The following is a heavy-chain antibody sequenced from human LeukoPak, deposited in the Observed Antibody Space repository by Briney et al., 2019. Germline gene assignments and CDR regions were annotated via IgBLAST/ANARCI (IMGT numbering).Heavy chain of an antibody. V-gene: IGHV5-51*01. CDR2: IYPGDSDT. CDR3: ARLPRDRNWSFDY. J-gene: IGHJ4*02. Sequence: GESLKISCKGSGFSFTSYWIGWVRQMPGKGLEWMGIIYPGDSDTRYSPSFQGQVTISADKSISTAYLQWSSLKASDTAMHYCARLPRDRNWSFDYWGQGTLVTVSS. CDR1: GFSFTSYW. D-gene: IGHD1-20*01.